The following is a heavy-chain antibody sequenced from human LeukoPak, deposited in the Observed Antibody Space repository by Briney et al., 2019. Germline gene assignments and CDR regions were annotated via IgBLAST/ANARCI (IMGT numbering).Heavy chain of an antibody. J-gene: IGHJ4*02. CDR3: AREGIYCGGDCYSRNNYFDY. CDR2: IYHSGST. D-gene: IGHD2-21*02. V-gene: IGHV4-38-2*02. CDR1: GYSISSGYY. Sequence: SETLSLTCTVSGYSISSGYYWGWIRPPPGKGLEWIGSIYHSGSTYYNPSLKSRVTISVDTSKNQFSLKLSSVTAADTAVYYCAREGIYCGGDCYSRNNYFDYWGQGTLVTVSS.